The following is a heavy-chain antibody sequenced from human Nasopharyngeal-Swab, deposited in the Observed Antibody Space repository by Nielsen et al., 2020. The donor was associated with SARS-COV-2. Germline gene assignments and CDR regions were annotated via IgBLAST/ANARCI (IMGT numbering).Heavy chain of an antibody. CDR2: IVVGSGNT. Sequence: SVKVSCKASGFTFTSSAVQWVRQARGQRLEWIGWIVVGSGNTNYAQKFQERVTITRDMSTSTAYMELSSLRSEDTAVYYCAAVWATVRFGELLPSSFDYWGQGTLVTVSS. J-gene: IGHJ4*02. CDR1: GFTFTSSA. D-gene: IGHD3-10*01. V-gene: IGHV1-58*01. CDR3: AAVWATVRFGELLPSSFDY.